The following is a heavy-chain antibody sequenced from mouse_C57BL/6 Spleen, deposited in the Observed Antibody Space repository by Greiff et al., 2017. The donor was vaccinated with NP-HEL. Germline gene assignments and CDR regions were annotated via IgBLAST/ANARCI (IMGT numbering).Heavy chain of an antibody. J-gene: IGHJ4*01. CDR2: INPSNGGT. CDR1: GYTFPSYW. V-gene: IGHV1-53*01. Sequence: QVQLQQSGTELVKPGASVKLSCKASGYTFPSYWMHWVKQRPGQGLEWIGNINPSNGGTNYNEKFKSKATLTVDKSSSTAYMQLSSLTSEDSAVYYCARRANWDPYYYAMDYWGQGTSVTVSS. CDR3: ARRANWDPYYYAMDY. D-gene: IGHD4-1*01.